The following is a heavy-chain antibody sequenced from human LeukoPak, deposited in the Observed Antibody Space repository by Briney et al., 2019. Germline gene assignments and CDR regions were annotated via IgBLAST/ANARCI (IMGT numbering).Heavy chain of an antibody. CDR2: IKQDGGEI. J-gene: IGHJ4*02. CDR3: ATYLRNTAAGYYYFEY. V-gene: IGHV3-7*01. CDR1: GFTLSTHY. Sequence: QPGGSLRLSCAASGFTLSTHYMTWVRQAPGKGLEWVANIKQDGGEIYYVDSVKGRFTISRDNAKNSVSLQMNSLRAEDTAIYYCATYLRNTAAGYYYFEYWGQGTLVTVSS. D-gene: IGHD6-13*01.